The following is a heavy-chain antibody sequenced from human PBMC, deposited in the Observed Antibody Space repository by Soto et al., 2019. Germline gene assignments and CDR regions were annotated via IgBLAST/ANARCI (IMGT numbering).Heavy chain of an antibody. CDR3: TGEVASGY. J-gene: IGHJ4*02. CDR2: ISRDGGTK. D-gene: IGHD2-8*02. CDR1: GFTVSTYG. Sequence: QVHLVESGGGVVQPGRSLRLSCAVSGFTVSTYGMHWVRQAPGKGLERVAVISRDGGTKFYADSVKGRFTISRDNSRNTRFLEMNSLRGDDMAVYYCTGEVASGYWGQGTLVTVSS. V-gene: IGHV3-30*03.